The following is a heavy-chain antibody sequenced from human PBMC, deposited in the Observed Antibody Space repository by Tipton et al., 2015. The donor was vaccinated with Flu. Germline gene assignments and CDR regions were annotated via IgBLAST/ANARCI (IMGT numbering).Heavy chain of an antibody. D-gene: IGHD5-18*01. J-gene: IGHJ4*02. Sequence: SLRLSCAASGFTFSNAWMSWVRQAPGKGLEWVGRIKSKTDGGTTDYAAPVKGRFTISRDDSKNTLYLQMNSLKTEDTAVYYCAKDHTAMVTRGYYFDYWGQGTLVTVSS. CDR2: IKSKTDGGTT. CDR3: AKDHTAMVTRGYYFDY. V-gene: IGHV3-15*01. CDR1: GFTFSNAW.